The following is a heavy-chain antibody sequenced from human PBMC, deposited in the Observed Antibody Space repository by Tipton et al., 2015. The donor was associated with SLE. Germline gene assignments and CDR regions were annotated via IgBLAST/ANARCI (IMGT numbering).Heavy chain of an antibody. Sequence: TLSLTCTVSGGPISSGSYYWSWIRQPAGKGLEWIGRIYISGSTNYNPSLKSRVTISADTTKNQFSLKLSSVTAADTAVYYCARAGSAFDIWGQGTMVTVSS. CDR1: GGPISSGSYY. CDR3: ARAGSAFDI. V-gene: IGHV4-61*02. D-gene: IGHD1-26*01. J-gene: IGHJ3*02. CDR2: IYISGST.